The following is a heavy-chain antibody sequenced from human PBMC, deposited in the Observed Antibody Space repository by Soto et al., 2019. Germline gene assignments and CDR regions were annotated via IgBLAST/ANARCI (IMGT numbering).Heavy chain of an antibody. V-gene: IGHV3-30*03. CDR1: GFTFSSCG. CDR3: AAAALRYFDWLLPAY. D-gene: IGHD3-9*01. J-gene: IGHJ4*02. Sequence: QVQLVESGGGVVQPGRSLRLSCAAPGFTFSSCGMHGVRQAPGKGLAWVAVISHDGSNKYYADSVRGRFPISRDNSKNTLYLQMNSLRAQDTGVYYGAAAALRYFDWLLPAYRGQGTLVTVPS. CDR2: ISHDGSNK.